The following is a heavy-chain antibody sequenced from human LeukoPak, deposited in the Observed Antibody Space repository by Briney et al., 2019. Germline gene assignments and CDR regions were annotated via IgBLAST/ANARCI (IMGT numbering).Heavy chain of an antibody. CDR1: GFTFSSYA. CDR3: AKGPSGDFWSDYYISGTYFNY. D-gene: IGHD3-3*01. V-gene: IGHV3-23*01. Sequence: PGASLRLSCAASGFTFSSYAMSWVRQAPGKGLEWVSAISGSGGSTYYADSVKGRFTISRDNSKNTLYLQMNSLRAEDTAVYYCAKGPSGDFWSDYYISGTYFNYWGQGTLVTVSS. CDR2: ISGSGGST. J-gene: IGHJ4*02.